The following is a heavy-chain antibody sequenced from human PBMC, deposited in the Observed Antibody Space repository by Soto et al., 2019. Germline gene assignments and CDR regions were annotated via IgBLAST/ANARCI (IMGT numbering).Heavy chain of an antibody. CDR2: ISSSSSTI. CDR3: ARDGSPYTFPPYYYMDG. D-gene: IGHD3-16*01. Sequence: GGSLRLSCAASGFTFSSYSMNWVRQAPGKGLEWVSYISSSSSTIYYADSVKGRFTISRDNAKNSLYLQMNSLRAEDTAVYYCARDGSPYTFPPYYYMDGWGKGTTVTVSS. CDR1: GFTFSSYS. V-gene: IGHV3-48*01. J-gene: IGHJ6*03.